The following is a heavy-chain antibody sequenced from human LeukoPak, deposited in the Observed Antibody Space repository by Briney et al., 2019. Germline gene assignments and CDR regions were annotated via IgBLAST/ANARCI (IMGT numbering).Heavy chain of an antibody. J-gene: IGHJ3*02. V-gene: IGHV3-7*01. CDR2: IKQDGSEK. CDR1: GFTFSSYW. CDR3: ARDQFPFGVVIDDAFDI. Sequence: GSLRLSCAASGFTFSSYWMSWVRQAPGKGLEWVANIKQDGSEKYYVDSVKGRFTISRDNAKNSLYLQMNSLRAEDTAVYYCARDQFPFGVVIDDAFDIWGQGTMVTVSS. D-gene: IGHD3-3*01.